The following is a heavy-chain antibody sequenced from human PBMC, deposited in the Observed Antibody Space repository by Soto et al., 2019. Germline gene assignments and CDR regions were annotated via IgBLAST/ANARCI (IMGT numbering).Heavy chain of an antibody. CDR1: GASVSSYY. D-gene: IGHD3-10*01. CDR2: IHSSGNL. V-gene: IGHV4-4*07. Sequence: QVRLHESGPGLVKPSETLSLTCTVSGASVSSYYWSWFRQPVGKGLEWIGRIHSSGNLNYHPSPESRVTMSLDTSKNQFSLRLASVTAADTALYLCARDVGKNYWGQGTRVAVSS. CDR3: ARDVGKNY. J-gene: IGHJ4*02.